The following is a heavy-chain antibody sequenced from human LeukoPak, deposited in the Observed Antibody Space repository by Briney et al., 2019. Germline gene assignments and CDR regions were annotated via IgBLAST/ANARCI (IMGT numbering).Heavy chain of an antibody. CDR3: AKDNRRHYTSGPNPDSLH. CDR2: ISSSSSTI. V-gene: IGHV3-48*04. J-gene: IGHJ4*02. CDR1: GFSFSTYA. D-gene: IGHD6-19*01. Sequence: PAGSLRLSCAASGFSFSTYALNWVRQAPGKGLEWVSYISSSSSTIYYADSVKGRFTISRDNAKNSLYLQMNSLRVEDTAFYYCAKDNRRHYTSGPNPDSLHWGQGALVTVSS.